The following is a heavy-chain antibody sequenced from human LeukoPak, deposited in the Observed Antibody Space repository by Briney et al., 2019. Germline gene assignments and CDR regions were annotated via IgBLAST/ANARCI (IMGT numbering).Heavy chain of an antibody. V-gene: IGHV3-7*01. Sequence: GGSLRLSCAASGFTFSSYWMSWVRQAPGKGLEWVANIKQDGSEKYYVDSVKGRFTISRDNAKNSLYLQMNSLRAEDTAVYYCARGFRGWYAEGFDYWGQGPLVTVSS. CDR1: GFTFSSYW. CDR2: IKQDGSEK. D-gene: IGHD6-19*01. J-gene: IGHJ4*02. CDR3: ARGFRGWYAEGFDY.